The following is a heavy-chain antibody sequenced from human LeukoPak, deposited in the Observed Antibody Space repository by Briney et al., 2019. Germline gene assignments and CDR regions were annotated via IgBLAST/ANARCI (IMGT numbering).Heavy chain of an antibody. CDR1: GDIVSSNSAA. CDR3: ARDPYSSRPRGRTFDI. J-gene: IGHJ3*02. D-gene: IGHD6-13*01. Sequence: SQTLSLTCAISGDIVSSNSAAWNWIRQSPSRGLEWLGRTYYRSKWYNDYAVSVKSRITINPDTSKNQFSLQLNSVTPEDTAVYYCARDPYSSRPRGRTFDIWGQGTMVTVSS. CDR2: TYYRSKWYN. V-gene: IGHV6-1*01.